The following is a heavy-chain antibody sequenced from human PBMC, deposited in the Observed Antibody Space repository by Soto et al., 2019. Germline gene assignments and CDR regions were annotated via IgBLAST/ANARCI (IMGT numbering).Heavy chain of an antibody. J-gene: IGHJ4*02. Sequence: XGSLRLSRAASRLSFSRYTMNEVRQAPGKGLEWVSAISGSGGSTYYADSVKGRFTISRDNSKNTLYLQMNSLRAEDTAVYYCAPCGELDQPGCWGQGTLVTFSS. V-gene: IGHV3-23*01. D-gene: IGHD1-1*01. CDR2: ISGSGGST. CDR3: APCGELDQPGC. CDR1: RLSFSRYT.